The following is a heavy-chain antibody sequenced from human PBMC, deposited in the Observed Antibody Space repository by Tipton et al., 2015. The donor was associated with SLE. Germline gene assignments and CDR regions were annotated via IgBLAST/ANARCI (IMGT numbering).Heavy chain of an antibody. J-gene: IGHJ4*02. V-gene: IGHV3-23*01. CDR2: ISGGGSAT. D-gene: IGHD3-22*01. Sequence: GSLRLSCAASGFTFSDCAMNWVRQAPGKGLEWVSTISGGGSATFYADSVKGRFTISRDASRNTLFLQMNSLRAEDTAVYYCAVHPYFYDSNRDSWGQGTLVTVSS. CDR1: GFTFSDCA. CDR3: AVHPYFYDSNRDS.